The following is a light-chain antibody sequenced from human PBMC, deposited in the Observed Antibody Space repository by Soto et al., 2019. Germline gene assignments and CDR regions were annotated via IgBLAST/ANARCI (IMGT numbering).Light chain of an antibody. CDR2: GKS. V-gene: IGKV3-15*01. CDR1: QIFSST. CDR3: QQYYNWPLT. J-gene: IGKJ4*01. Sequence: VMTQCQATLSVSPGERATLSCRASQIFSSTVDCYQQKPGQAPRLIIYGKSTRVTGIPARLSGSGSGTEFTITICSLQSEDFAVYYCQQYYNWPLTFFGVTKVDIK.